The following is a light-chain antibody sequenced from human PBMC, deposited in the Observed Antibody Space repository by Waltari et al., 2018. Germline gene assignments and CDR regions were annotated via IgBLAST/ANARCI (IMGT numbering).Light chain of an antibody. V-gene: IGKV3-20*01. Sequence: SCRASQSVIKYLAWYQQKPGQAPRLLIYDASTRATGIPDRFSGSGSGTDFSLTISRLEPEDVAVYYCQKYVNLPATFGQGTKVEIK. J-gene: IGKJ1*01. CDR3: QKYVNLPAT. CDR1: QSVIKY. CDR2: DAS.